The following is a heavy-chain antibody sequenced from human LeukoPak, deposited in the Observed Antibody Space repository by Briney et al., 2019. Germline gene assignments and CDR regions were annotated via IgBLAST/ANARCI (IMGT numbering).Heavy chain of an antibody. D-gene: IGHD3-9*01. CDR1: GFTLSSYE. V-gene: IGHV3-48*03. CDR2: ISSSGSTI. CDR3: ARGNYDILTGYGYYYAMHV. J-gene: IGHJ6*02. Sequence: GGSLRLSCAASGFTLSSYEMNWVRQAPGKGLEWVSYISSSGSTIYYADSVKGRFTISRDNAKNSLYLQMNSLRAEDTAVYYCARGNYDILTGYGYYYAMHVWGQGTTVTVSS.